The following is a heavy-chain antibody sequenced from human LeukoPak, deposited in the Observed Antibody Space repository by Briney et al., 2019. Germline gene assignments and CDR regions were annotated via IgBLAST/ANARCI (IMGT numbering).Heavy chain of an antibody. Sequence: PGGSLRLSCAASGFTFSSYSMNWVRQAPGKGLEWVSSISSSSSYIYYADSVKGRFTISRDNAKNSLYLQMNSLRAEDTAVYYCAREGPGWFGELLKLYYYYYMDVWGKGTTVTVSS. CDR2: ISSSSSYI. D-gene: IGHD3-10*01. CDR1: GFTFSSYS. V-gene: IGHV3-21*01. CDR3: AREGPGWFGELLKLYYYYYMDV. J-gene: IGHJ6*03.